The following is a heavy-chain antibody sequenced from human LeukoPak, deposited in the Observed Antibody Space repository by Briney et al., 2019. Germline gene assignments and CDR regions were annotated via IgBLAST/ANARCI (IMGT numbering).Heavy chain of an antibody. J-gene: IGHJ4*02. D-gene: IGHD1-1*01. CDR3: ARGYNSFDS. V-gene: IGHV3-21*04. CDR2: ISSSGSYI. CDR1: GFTFSSYS. Sequence: KTGGSLRLSCAASGFTFSSYSMNWVRQAPGKGLEWVSSISSSGSYIYYADSVKGRFTISRDESENSLLLQMNSLKTEDTAVYYCARGYNSFDSWGQGTLVTVSS.